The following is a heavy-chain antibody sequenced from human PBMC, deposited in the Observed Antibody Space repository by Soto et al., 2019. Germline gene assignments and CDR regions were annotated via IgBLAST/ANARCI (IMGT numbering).Heavy chain of an antibody. CDR1: GFTFSSYS. D-gene: IGHD3-10*01. J-gene: IGHJ4*02. CDR2: ISSSSSTI. Sequence: PGGSLRLSCAASGFTFSSYSMNWVRQAPGKGLEWVSYISSSSSTIYYADSVKGRFTISRDNAKNSLYLQMNSLRAEDTAVYYCARANYYGSPGDFDXWGQGALVTVSS. CDR3: ARANYYGSPGDFDX. V-gene: IGHV3-48*01.